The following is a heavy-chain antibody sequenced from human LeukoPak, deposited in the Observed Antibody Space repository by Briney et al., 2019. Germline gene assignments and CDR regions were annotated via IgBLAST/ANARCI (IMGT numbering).Heavy chain of an antibody. J-gene: IGHJ6*02. CDR3: VRAGTRGCEYYNYAMDV. D-gene: IGHD6-19*01. CDR2: IDQDGSEK. Sequence: PGGSLRLSCAASGFSFSSYWMSWVRQAPGKGLEWVANIDQDGSEKNYVNSVEGRFTISRDNAKNSLYLQMNSLRAEDTAVYYCVRAGTRGCEYYNYAMDVWGQGTTVTVSS. CDR1: GFSFSSYW. V-gene: IGHV3-7*01.